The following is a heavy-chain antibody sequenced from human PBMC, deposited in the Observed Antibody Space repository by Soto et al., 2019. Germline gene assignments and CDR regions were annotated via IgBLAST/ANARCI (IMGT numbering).Heavy chain of an antibody. CDR1: GFTFSSYA. CDR2: ITTSGSST. J-gene: IGHJ4*02. D-gene: IGHD5-18*01. CDR3: ARSATSMVKNYFDY. V-gene: IGHV3-23*01. Sequence: GGSLRLSCAASGFTFSSYAMSWVRQAPAKGLEWVSTITTSGSSTYCADSVTGRFTISRDNSKNTLYLEMNSLRAEDTALYFCARSATSMVKNYFDYWGQGTLVTVS.